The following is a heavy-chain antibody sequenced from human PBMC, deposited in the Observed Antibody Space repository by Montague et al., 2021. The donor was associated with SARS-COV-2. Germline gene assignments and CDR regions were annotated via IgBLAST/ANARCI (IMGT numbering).Heavy chain of an antibody. CDR2: IYSGGST. V-gene: IGHV3-66*01. CDR1: GFTVSSNY. D-gene: IGHD2-15*01. Sequence: SLRLSCAASGFTVSSNYMSWVRQAPGKGLEWVSVIYSGGSTYYADSVKGRFTISRDNSKNTLYFQMNSLRAEDTAVYYCARDVVVVAATGVHYYYYGMDVWGQGTTVTVSS. J-gene: IGHJ6*02. CDR3: ARDVVVVAATGVHYYYYGMDV.